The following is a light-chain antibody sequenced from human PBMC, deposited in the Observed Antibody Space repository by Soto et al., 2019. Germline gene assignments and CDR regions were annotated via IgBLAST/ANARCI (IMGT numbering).Light chain of an antibody. V-gene: IGKV3-11*01. CDR3: QQYNTYST. CDR1: QSVSSY. J-gene: IGKJ5*01. Sequence: EIVLTQSPATLSFSAGERATLSCRASQSVSSYLAWYQQKPGQAPRLLIYDASNRATGIPARFSGSGSGSEFNFTITGPQPDDFATYFCQQYNTYSTFGQGTRLENK. CDR2: DAS.